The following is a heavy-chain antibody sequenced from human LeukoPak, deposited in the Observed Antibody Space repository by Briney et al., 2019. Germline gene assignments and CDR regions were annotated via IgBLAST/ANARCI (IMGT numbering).Heavy chain of an antibody. V-gene: IGHV3-23*01. CDR1: GFTFSSYA. CDR2: ISGSGRST. CDR3: AKDEGEGYSYGYFDSRFCY. D-gene: IGHD5-18*01. J-gene: IGHJ4*02. Sequence: QAGGSLRLSWAASGFTFSSYAMSWVSQAPGKGMEWVPAISGSGRSTYYADSVKSPFNISRDNSKNTLYLQMNSLSAEDTAVYYCAKDEGEGYSYGYFDSRFCYWGQGTLVTVSS.